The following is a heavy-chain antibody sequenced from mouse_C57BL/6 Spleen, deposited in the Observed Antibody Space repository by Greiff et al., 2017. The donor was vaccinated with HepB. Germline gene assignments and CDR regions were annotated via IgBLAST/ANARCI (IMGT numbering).Heavy chain of an antibody. Sequence: EVMLVESGGGLVKPGGSLKLSCAASGFTFSSYAMSWVRQTPEKRLEWVATISDGGSYTYYPDNVKGRFTISRDNAKNNLYLQMSHLKSEDTAMYYCARDRAVTSFAYWGQGTLVTVSA. CDR2: ISDGGSYT. V-gene: IGHV5-4*01. J-gene: IGHJ3*01. D-gene: IGHD2-5*01. CDR1: GFTFSSYA. CDR3: ARDRAVTSFAY.